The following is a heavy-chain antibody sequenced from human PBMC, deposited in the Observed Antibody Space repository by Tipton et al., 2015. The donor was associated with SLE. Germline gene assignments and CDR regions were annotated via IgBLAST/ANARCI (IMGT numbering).Heavy chain of an antibody. J-gene: IGHJ5*02. Sequence: LRLSCAASGFTFSSYSMNWVRQAPGKGLEWIGSIYYSGSTYYNQSLKSRVTISVDTSKNQFSLKLSSVTAADTAVYYCARLTAITIFNNWFDPWGQGTLVTVSS. V-gene: IGHV4-39*07. CDR3: ARLTAITIFNNWFDP. D-gene: IGHD3-9*01. CDR2: IYYSGST. CDR1: GFTFSSYS.